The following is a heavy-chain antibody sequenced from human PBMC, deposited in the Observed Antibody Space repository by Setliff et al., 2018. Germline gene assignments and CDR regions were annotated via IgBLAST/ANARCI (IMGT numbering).Heavy chain of an antibody. Sequence: SETLSLTCTVSGGSISSYYWSWIRQPPWKGLEWIGYIYTSGSTNYNPSLKSRVTISLDTSKNQFSLRLSSVTAADTAVYYCARSSISCYYACNYNYMDVWGKGTTVTVSS. CDR2: IYTSGST. V-gene: IGHV4-59*01. D-gene: IGHD2-2*01. J-gene: IGHJ6*03. CDR3: ARSSISCYYACNYNYMDV. CDR1: GGSISSYY.